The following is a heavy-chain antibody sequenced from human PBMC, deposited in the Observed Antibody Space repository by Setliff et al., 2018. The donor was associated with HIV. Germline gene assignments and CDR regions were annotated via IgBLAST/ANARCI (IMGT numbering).Heavy chain of an antibody. J-gene: IGHJ4*02. Sequence: PGGSLRLSCAASGFTFSTYWMIWVRQAPGKGLEWVGNIKQDGSEKSYVGSVKGRFTISRDNAKNSLYLQMNSLRAEDTAVYYCASLSSALTFQYFDYWGQGTLVTVSS. CDR1: GFTFSTYW. D-gene: IGHD3-22*01. CDR2: IKQDGSEK. CDR3: ASLSSALTFQYFDY. V-gene: IGHV3-7*03.